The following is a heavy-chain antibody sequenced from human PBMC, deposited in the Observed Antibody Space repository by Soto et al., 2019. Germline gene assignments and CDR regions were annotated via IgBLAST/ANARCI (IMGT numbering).Heavy chain of an antibody. J-gene: IGHJ4*02. CDR1: GGTFSSYA. CDR2: IIPIFGTA. D-gene: IGHD1-26*01. V-gene: IGHV1-69*13. CDR3: ARGPITQHQSSGSFDY. Sequence: SVKVSCKASGGTFSSYAISWVRQAPGQGLEWMGGIIPIFGTANYAQKFQGRVTITADESTSTAYMELSSLRSEDTAVYYCARGPITQHQSSGSFDYWGQGTLVTVPQ.